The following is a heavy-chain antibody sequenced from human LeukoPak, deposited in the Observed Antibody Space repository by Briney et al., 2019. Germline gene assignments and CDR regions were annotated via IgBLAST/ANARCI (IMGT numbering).Heavy chain of an antibody. V-gene: IGHV4-34*01. CDR1: GGSFSGYY. CDR3: ARSPSSFGY. CDR2: INHSGST. D-gene: IGHD6-13*01. Sequence: SETLSLTCAVCGGSFSGYYWSWIRQPPGKGLEWIGEINHSGSTNYNPSLKSRVTISVDTSKNQFSLKLSSVTAADTAVYYCARSPSSFGYWGQGTLVTVSS. J-gene: IGHJ4*02.